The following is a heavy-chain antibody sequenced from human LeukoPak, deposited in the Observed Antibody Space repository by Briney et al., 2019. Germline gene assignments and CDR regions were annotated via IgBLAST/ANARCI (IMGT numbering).Heavy chain of an antibody. V-gene: IGHV1-69*01. J-gene: IGHJ4*02. CDR2: XXXIFGTA. CDR3: ARDGNCSGGSCSGLFDY. Sequence: RQXPXXXLEWMGXXXXIFGTANYAQKFQGRVTITADESTSTAYMELSSLRSEDTAVYYCARDGNCSGGSCSGLFDYWGQGTLVTVSS. D-gene: IGHD2-15*01.